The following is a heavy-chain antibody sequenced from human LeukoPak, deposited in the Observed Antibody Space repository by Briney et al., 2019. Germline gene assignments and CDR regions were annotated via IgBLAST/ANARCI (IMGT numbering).Heavy chain of an antibody. V-gene: IGHV4-61*02. CDR1: GGSISSGSYY. CDR2: IYTSGST. D-gene: IGHD6-19*01. J-gene: IGHJ5*02. CDR3: ARAVAGSRRWFDP. Sequence: SQTLSLTCTVSGGSISSGSYYWSWIRQPAGKGLEWIGRIYTSGSTNYNPSLKSRVTISVDTSKSQFSLKLSSVTAADTAVYYCARAVAGSRRWFDPWGQGTLVTVSS.